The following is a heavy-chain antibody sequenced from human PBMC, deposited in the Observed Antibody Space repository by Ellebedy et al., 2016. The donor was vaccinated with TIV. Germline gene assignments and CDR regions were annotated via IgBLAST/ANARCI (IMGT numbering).Heavy chain of an antibody. D-gene: IGHD2-2*01. CDR3: ARAGGRHSTGSGFY. Sequence: GESLKISCVASGFIFSNYYMTWVRQAPGKGLEWISYISGSGGMMDHADSVKGRFTISRDNAKNSLYLQMSNLRAEDTAVFYCARAGGRHSTGSGFYWGQGTRVTVST. V-gene: IGHV3-11*01. CDR1: GFIFSNYY. CDR2: ISGSGGMM. J-gene: IGHJ4*02.